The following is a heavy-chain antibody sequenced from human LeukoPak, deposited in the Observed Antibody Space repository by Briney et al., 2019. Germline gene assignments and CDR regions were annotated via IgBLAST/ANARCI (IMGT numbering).Heavy chain of an antibody. CDR3: AKDPGYDFWSGSDY. D-gene: IGHD3-3*01. CDR1: GFTFSSYA. Sequence: GGSLRLSCAASGFTFSSYAMSWVRQAPGKGLEWVSAISGSGGSTYYADSVKGRFTISRDNSKNTLYLQMNSLRAEDTAVYYCAKDPGYDFWSGSDYWGQGTLVTVSS. CDR2: ISGSGGST. J-gene: IGHJ4*02. V-gene: IGHV3-23*01.